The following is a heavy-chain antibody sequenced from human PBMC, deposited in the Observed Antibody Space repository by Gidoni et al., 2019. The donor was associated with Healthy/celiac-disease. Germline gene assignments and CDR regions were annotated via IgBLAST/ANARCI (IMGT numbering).Heavy chain of an antibody. CDR2: IIPIFGTA. V-gene: IGHV1-69*01. D-gene: IGHD3-10*01. Sequence: QVQLVQSGAEVKKPGSSVKVSCKAPGATSSSYALRWVRQAPGQGLEWMGGIIPIFGTANYAQKFQGRVTITADESTGTAYMELSSLRSEDTAVYYCARDRRSYYYGSGRRDGMDVWGKGTTVTVSS. CDR1: GATSSSYA. CDR3: ARDRRSYYYGSGRRDGMDV. J-gene: IGHJ6*04.